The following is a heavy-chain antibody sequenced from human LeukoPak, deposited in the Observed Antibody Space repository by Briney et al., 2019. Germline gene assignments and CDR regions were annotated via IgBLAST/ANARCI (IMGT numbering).Heavy chain of an antibody. CDR2: SYGGGNT. J-gene: IGHJ5*02. V-gene: IGHV3-53*01. D-gene: IGHD3-10*01. Sequence: PGGSLRLSCAASGFTVNNNYMNWVRQAPGKGLKWVSLSYGGGNTYYADSVKGRFTISRDNSKNTLSLQMHSLRAEDTAVYYCARGLGSGISNWFDPWGQGTLVTVSS. CDR3: ARGLGSGISNWFDP. CDR1: GFTVNNNY.